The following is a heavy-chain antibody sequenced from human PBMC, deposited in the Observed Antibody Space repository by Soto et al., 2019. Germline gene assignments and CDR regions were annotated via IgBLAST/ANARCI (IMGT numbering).Heavy chain of an antibody. V-gene: IGHV4-38-2*01. D-gene: IGHD2-8*01. CDR2: IYHSGST. CDR1: GYTISSGYY. Sequence: PETPSLTCAVSGYTISSGYYWGWSRQPPGKGLEWIGSIYHSGSTYYNPSLKSRVTISVDTSKNQFSLKLSSVTAADTAVYYCARALGYCTNGVCSNWFDPWGQGTLVT. CDR3: ARALGYCTNGVCSNWFDP. J-gene: IGHJ5*02.